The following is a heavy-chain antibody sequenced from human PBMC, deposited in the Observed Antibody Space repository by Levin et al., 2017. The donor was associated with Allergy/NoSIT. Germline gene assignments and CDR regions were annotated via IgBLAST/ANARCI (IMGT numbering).Heavy chain of an antibody. D-gene: IGHD6-6*01. CDR3: ARGGTITARQYYFDF. CDR2: IKQDGSEK. CDR1: GFTFSSYW. J-gene: IGHJ4*02. Sequence: GESLKISCAASGFTFSSYWMSWVRQAPGKGLEWVANIKQDGSEKYYVDSVKGRFTISRDNAKNSLSLQMNSLRAEDTAVYYCARGGTITARQYYFDFWGQGTLVTVSS. V-gene: IGHV3-7*01.